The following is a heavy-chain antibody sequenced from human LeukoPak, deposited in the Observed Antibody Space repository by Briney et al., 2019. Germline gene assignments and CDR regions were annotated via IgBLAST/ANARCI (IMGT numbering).Heavy chain of an antibody. D-gene: IGHD2-2*02. CDR1: GYTFTGYY. Sequence: ASVRVSCKTSGYTFTGYYLHWVRQAPGQRPEWMGRIDPDSGGTHYGQKFQGRVTVTRDTSITTVYMELSGLTSDYTAVYYCARVPGPYTTSRFDFWGQGTLVTVSS. J-gene: IGHJ4*02. CDR3: ARVPGPYTTSRFDF. V-gene: IGHV1-2*02. CDR2: IDPDSGGT.